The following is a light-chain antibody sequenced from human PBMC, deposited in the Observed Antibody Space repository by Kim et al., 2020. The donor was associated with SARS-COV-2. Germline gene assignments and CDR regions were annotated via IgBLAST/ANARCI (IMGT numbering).Light chain of an antibody. CDR2: DAS. CDR1: QDISKY. CDR3: QQYDNLPRLT. J-gene: IGKJ4*01. Sequence: SVGDRVTITCQESQDISKYLNWYQEKPGKAPKLLIYDASNLETGVPARFSGSGSGTDFTFTISSLQPEDIATYYCQQYDNLPRLTFGGGTKVDIK. V-gene: IGKV1-33*01.